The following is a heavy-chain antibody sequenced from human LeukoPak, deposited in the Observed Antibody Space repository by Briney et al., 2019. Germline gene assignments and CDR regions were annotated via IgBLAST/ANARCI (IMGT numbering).Heavy chain of an antibody. CDR1: GGSISSYY. CDR3: ARVFAAAFDY. V-gene: IGHV4-59*01. D-gene: IGHD6-13*01. J-gene: IGHJ4*02. CDR2: IYYSGST. Sequence: PSETLSLTCTVSGGSISSYYWSWIRQPPGKGLEWIGYIYYSGSTNYNPSLKSRVTISVDTSKNQFSLKLSSVTAADTAVYYCARVFAAAFDYWGQGTLVTVSS.